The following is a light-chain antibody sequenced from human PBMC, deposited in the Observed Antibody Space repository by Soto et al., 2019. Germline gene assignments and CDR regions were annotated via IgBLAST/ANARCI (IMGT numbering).Light chain of an antibody. V-gene: IGKV1-5*03. J-gene: IGKJ1*01. CDR3: QHYNSYWT. Sequence: DIQMTQSPSTLSGSEGDRVTITCRASQTISSWLARYQQKPGKAPKLLIYKASTLKSGVPSRFSGSGSGTEFTLTISSLQPDDFATYYCQHYNSYWTFGQGTKVDI. CDR2: KAS. CDR1: QTISSW.